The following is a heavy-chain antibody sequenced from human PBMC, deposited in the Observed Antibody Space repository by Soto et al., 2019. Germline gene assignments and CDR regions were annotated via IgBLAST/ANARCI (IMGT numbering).Heavy chain of an antibody. J-gene: IGHJ4*02. D-gene: IGHD3-10*01. Sequence: EVQLVESGGGLVQPGGSLRLSCAASGFTFSSYSMNWVRQAPGKGLEWVSYISSSSSTIYYADSVKGRFTISRDNAKNSLYLQMNSLRDEDTAVYYCARRVGGTSMVRGVSYYFDYWGQGTLFTVSS. CDR2: ISSSSSTI. V-gene: IGHV3-48*02. CDR3: ARRVGGTSMVRGVSYYFDY. CDR1: GFTFSSYS.